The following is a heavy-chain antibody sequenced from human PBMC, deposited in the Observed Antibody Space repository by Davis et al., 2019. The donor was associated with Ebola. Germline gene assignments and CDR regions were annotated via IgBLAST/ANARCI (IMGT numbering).Heavy chain of an antibody. V-gene: IGHV1-46*01. J-gene: IGHJ6*02. Sequence: AASVKVSCKASGYTFTSYYMHWVRQAPGQGLEWMGIINPSGGSTSYAQKFQGRVTITRDTSASTAYMELSSLRSDDTAVYYCARDHGGNHRGGYYYYYGMDVWGQGTTVTVSS. CDR3: ARDHGGNHRGGYYYYYGMDV. D-gene: IGHD4-23*01. CDR1: GYTFTSYY. CDR2: INPSGGST.